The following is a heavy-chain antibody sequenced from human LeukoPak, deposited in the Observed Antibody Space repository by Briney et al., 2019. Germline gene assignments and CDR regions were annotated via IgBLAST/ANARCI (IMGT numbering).Heavy chain of an antibody. V-gene: IGHV4-59*01. CDR3: ARDLGNAFDI. D-gene: IGHD3-16*01. Sequence: SETLSLTCTVSGGSISSYYWSWIRQPPGKGLEWIGYIYYSGSTNYNPSLKSRVTISVDTSKNQFSLKLSSVTAADTAVCYCARDLGNAFDIWGQGTMVTVSS. CDR2: IYYSGST. CDR1: GGSISSYY. J-gene: IGHJ3*02.